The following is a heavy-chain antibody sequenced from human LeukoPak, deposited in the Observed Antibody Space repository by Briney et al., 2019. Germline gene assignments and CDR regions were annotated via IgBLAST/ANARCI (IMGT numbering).Heavy chain of an antibody. CDR2: VSHTGST. V-gene: IGHV4-39*07. CDR1: GGSICSSSYY. D-gene: IGHD3-22*01. J-gene: IGHJ3*02. Sequence: PSETLSLTCTVSGGSICSSSYYWGWIRQPPGKGLEWIGSVSHTGSTYYNPSLKSRVTILLDTSKNQFSLKLSSVTAADTADYYCARKYYDSLDPDTFDIWGQGTMVTVSS. CDR3: ARKYYDSLDPDTFDI.